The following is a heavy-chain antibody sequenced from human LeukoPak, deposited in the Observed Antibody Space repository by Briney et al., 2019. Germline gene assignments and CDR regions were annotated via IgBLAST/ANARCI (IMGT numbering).Heavy chain of an antibody. V-gene: IGHV1-46*01. CDR2: INPTGGST. D-gene: IGHD5-24*01. J-gene: IGHJ4*02. Sequence: GASVKVSCKASGYTFTGYYIHWVRQAPGQGLEWMGVINPTGGSTTYAQKLQGRLTMTRDTSTSTVYMEPSSLRSEDTAVYYCARPHEMATIREYYFDYWGQGTLVTVSS. CDR3: ARPHEMATIREYYFDY. CDR1: GYTFTGYY.